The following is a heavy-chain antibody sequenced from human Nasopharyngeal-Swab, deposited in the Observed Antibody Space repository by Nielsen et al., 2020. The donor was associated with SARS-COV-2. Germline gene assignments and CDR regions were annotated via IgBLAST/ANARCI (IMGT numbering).Heavy chain of an antibody. J-gene: IGHJ4*02. CDR1: GGSISDYF. Sequence: SETLSLTCTVSGGSISDYFWSWIRQPPGKGLEWIGYVYSTGSTDYNPSLQSRLTISVDTSKNQFSLKLSSVTAGDTAVYCCARSPSGWWGLIDFWGQGTLVTVSS. D-gene: IGHD6-19*01. CDR2: VYSTGST. V-gene: IGHV4-59*01. CDR3: ARSPSGWWGLIDF.